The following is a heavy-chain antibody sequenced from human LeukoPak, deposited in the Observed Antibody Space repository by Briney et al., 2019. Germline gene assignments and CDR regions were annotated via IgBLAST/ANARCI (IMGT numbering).Heavy chain of an antibody. CDR3: ARDSSGWHGGFDY. V-gene: IGHV4-59*01. CDR1: GGSISSYY. J-gene: IGHJ4*02. Sequence: SETLSLTCTVSGGSISSYYWSWIRQPPGKGLEWIGYIYYSGSTNYNPSPKSRVTISVDTSKNQFSLKLSSVTAADTAVYYCARDSSGWHGGFDYWGQGTLVTVSS. CDR2: IYYSGST. D-gene: IGHD3-22*01.